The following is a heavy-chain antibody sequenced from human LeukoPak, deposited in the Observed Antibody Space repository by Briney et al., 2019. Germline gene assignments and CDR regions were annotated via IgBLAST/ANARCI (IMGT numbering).Heavy chain of an antibody. CDR2: IIPIFGTA. CDR3: ASTEQWLVSGLYYYYYMDV. CDR1: GGTFSSYA. D-gene: IGHD6-19*01. J-gene: IGHJ6*03. Sequence: SVKVSCKASGGTFSSYAISWVRQAPGQGLEWMGGIIPIFGTANYEKKFQGRVTITTDESTSTAYMELSSLRSEDTAVYYCASTEQWLVSGLYYYYYMDVWGKGTTVTVSS. V-gene: IGHV1-69*05.